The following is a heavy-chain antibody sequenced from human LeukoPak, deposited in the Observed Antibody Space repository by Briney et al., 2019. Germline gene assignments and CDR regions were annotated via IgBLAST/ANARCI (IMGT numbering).Heavy chain of an antibody. CDR2: ISGSGGST. J-gene: IGHJ4*02. CDR1: GVTLSSYA. Sequence: PGGSLRLSCTASGVTLSSYAMSWARQAPGKGLEWVSGISGSGGSTYYADSVKGRFTISRDNSKNTLYLQMNSLRAEDTAVYYCAKYYDFWSGYYRAGFDYWGQGTLVTVSS. V-gene: IGHV3-23*01. D-gene: IGHD3-3*01. CDR3: AKYYDFWSGYYRAGFDY.